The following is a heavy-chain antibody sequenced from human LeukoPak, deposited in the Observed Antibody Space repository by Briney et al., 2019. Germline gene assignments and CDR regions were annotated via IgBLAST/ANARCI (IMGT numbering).Heavy chain of an antibody. J-gene: IGHJ4*02. CDR2: IRQDGSER. V-gene: IGHV3-7*03. D-gene: IGHD3-10*01. CDR3: ARGLWRGTFDS. CDR1: GFTFSSYW. Sequence: GGSLRLSCAASGFTFSSYWMSWVRQAPGKGLEWVANIRQDGSERYYLDSVKGRFTISRDNSKNTLHLQMNSLRVEVTAVYYCARGLWRGTFDSWGQGTLVTVSS.